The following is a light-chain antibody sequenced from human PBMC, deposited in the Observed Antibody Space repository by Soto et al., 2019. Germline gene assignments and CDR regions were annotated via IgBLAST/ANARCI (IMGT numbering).Light chain of an antibody. J-gene: IGKJ1*01. V-gene: IGKV3-20*01. CDR2: GAS. CDR1: QSINRH. Sequence: EIVLTQSPATLSLSPGERATLSCRASQSINRHLAWYRQKPGQAPRLLIYGASSRATGIPDRFSGSGSGTDFTLTISRLEPGDFAVYYCQQYVTSPPGTFGQGTKVDIK. CDR3: QQYVTSPPGT.